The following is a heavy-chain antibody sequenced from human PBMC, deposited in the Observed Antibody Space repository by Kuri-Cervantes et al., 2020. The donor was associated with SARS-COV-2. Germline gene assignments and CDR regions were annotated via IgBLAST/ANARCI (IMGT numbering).Heavy chain of an antibody. J-gene: IGHJ6*02. D-gene: IGHD5-24*01. CDR2: LNDSGSTHYNTGST. Sequence: SETLSLTCTVSGASISSSTYYWNWIRQPPGKGLEWIGELNDSGSTHYNTGSTNYNPSLRSRVTISLDTSKNEFSLKMNSVTAADTAVYYCARGRGRRRAYYGMDVWGQGTTVTVSS. V-gene: IGHV4-39*07. CDR1: GASISSSTYY. CDR3: ARGRGRRRAYYGMDV.